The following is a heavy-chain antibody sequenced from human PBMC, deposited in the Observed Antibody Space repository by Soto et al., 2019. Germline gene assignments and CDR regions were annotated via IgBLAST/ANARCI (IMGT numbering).Heavy chain of an antibody. CDR3: ARETASRHWVDY. CDR1: GASVSTGSYY. CDR2: IYYSGTT. Sequence: SETLSLTCTVSGASVSTGSYYWSWIRQPPGKGLEWIGYIYYSGTTSCNPSLKSRVTISVDTSKNQFSLKLSSVTAADSAVYYCARETASRHWVDYWGQGTLVTVSS. V-gene: IGHV4-61*01. J-gene: IGHJ4*02. D-gene: IGHD7-27*01.